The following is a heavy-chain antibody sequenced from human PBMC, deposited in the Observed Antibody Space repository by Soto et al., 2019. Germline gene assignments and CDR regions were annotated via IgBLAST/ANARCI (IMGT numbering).Heavy chain of an antibody. J-gene: IGHJ5*02. CDR2: IYWDDDK. D-gene: IGHD2-2*01. Sequence: QITLKESGPTLVKPTQTLTLTCTFSGFSLTTSGAGVGWIRQPPGKALEWLALIYWDDDKRYIPSLKSRLTITKDTSKNQVVLTMANMDPMDTATYYCARLLLYQGWFDPWGQGSLVTVSS. V-gene: IGHV2-5*02. CDR3: ARLLLYQGWFDP. CDR1: GFSLTTSGAG.